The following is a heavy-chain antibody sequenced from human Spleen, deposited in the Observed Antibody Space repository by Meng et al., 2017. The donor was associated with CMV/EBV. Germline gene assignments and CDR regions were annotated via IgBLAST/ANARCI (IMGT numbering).Heavy chain of an antibody. CDR2: VNRDGSST. CDR1: GFIFDDYA. J-gene: IGHJ3*02. V-gene: IGHV3-74*01. CDR3: ARQYCGDTSCWGAFDM. Sequence: GESLKISCVASGFIFDDYAMLWIRQAPGKGLEWVSRVNRDGSSTIYADSVKGLFTISRDNAKNTLYLQMNSLRAEDTAVYYCARQYCGDTSCWGAFDMWGQGTMVTVSS. D-gene: IGHD2-2*01.